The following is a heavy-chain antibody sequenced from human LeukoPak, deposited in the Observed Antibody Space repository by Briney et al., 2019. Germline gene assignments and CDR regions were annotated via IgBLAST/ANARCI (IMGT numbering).Heavy chain of an antibody. J-gene: IGHJ4*02. D-gene: IGHD3-10*01. CDR1: GFTFSSFS. CDR3: ATEVRGVI. V-gene: IGHV3-48*01. Sequence: GGSLTLSCAASGFTFSSFSMNWDRQAPGKGLEWVSYISSSSSTIYYADSVKGRFTISRDNAKNSLYLQMNSLRAEDTAVYYCATEVRGVIWGRGTLVTVSS. CDR2: ISSSSSTI.